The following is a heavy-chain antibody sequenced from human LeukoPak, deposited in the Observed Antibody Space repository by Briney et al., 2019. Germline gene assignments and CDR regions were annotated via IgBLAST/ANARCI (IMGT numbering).Heavy chain of an antibody. V-gene: IGHV4-39*01. CDR3: ARYCSGGSCFNQIGRGDDY. CDR2: IYYSGST. J-gene: IGHJ4*02. CDR1: GGSISSSSYY. D-gene: IGHD2-15*01. Sequence: PSETLSLTCTVSGGSISSSSYYWGWIRQPPGKGLEWIGSIYYSGSTYYNPFLKSRVTISVDTSKNQFSLKLSSVTAADTAVYYCARYCSGGSCFNQIGRGDDYWGQGTLVTVSS.